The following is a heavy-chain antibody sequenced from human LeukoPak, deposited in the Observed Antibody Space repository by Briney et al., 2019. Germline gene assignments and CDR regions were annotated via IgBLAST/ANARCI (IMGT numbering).Heavy chain of an antibody. Sequence: GGSLRLSCAASGFTFDTYWMSWVRQAPGKGLEWVANIKQDGSEKDYVDSVKGRFTISRDNAKNTLYLQMNSLRAEDTAVYYCAKDRRIIAAAGEFDYWGQGTLVTVSS. CDR3: AKDRRIIAAAGEFDY. J-gene: IGHJ4*02. CDR2: IKQDGSEK. CDR1: GFTFDTYW. D-gene: IGHD6-13*01. V-gene: IGHV3-7*03.